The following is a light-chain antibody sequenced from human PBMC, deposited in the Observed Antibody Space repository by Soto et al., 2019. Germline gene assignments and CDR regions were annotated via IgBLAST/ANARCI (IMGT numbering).Light chain of an antibody. V-gene: IGKV3D-20*02. CDR2: DVS. J-gene: IGKJ5*01. Sequence: DIVLTQSPGTLSLSPGERATLSCRASQSVSSSYLAWYQQKPGQAPRLLIYDVSNRATGIPARFSGSGSGTDFTLTISSLEPEDFAVYYCQHRYNWLIACGQGTRLEIK. CDR1: QSVSSSY. CDR3: QHRYNWLIA.